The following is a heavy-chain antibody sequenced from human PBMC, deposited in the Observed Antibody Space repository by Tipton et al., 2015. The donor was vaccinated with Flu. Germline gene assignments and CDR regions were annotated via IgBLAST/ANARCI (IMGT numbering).Heavy chain of an antibody. Sequence: QMQLVQSGAEVKKPGASVKVSCKASGYTFTSYGISWVRQAPGQGLEWMGWISAYNGNTNYAQKLQGRVTMTTDTSTSTAYMELRSLRSDDTAVYYCARDYDSSGYYFYYYGMDVWGQGTTVTVSS. D-gene: IGHD3-22*01. CDR3: ARDYDSSGYYFYYYGMDV. V-gene: IGHV1-18*01. CDR1: GYTFTSYG. CDR2: ISAYNGNT. J-gene: IGHJ6*02.